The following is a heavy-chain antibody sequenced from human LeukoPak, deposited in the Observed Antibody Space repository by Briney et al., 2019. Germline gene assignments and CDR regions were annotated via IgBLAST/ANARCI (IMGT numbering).Heavy chain of an antibody. CDR1: GYTFTSHF. V-gene: IGHV1-46*01. J-gene: IGHJ4*02. Sequence: ASVKVSCKASGYTFTSHFMHWVRQAPGQGLEWMGIINPRGGSTSYTQKFQGRVTMTRDTSISTAYMELSRLRSDDTAVYYCARDRDGGATNYWGQGTLVTVSS. CDR2: INPRGGST. CDR3: ARDRDGGATNY. D-gene: IGHD1-26*01.